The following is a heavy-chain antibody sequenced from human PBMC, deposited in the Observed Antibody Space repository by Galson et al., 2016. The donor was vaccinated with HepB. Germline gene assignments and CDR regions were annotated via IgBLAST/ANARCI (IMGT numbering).Heavy chain of an antibody. Sequence: PALVKPTQTLTLTCTFSGFSLTTTGVGVGWIRQPPGKALEWLAFIYWNDDKCYNPSLKNTLTITKDTSENQVVLTVTNMDPVDTATYYCAHPTTGTGGGFDYWGQGVLVTVSS. V-gene: IGHV2-5*01. CDR2: IYWNDDK. CDR3: AHPTTGTGGGFDY. D-gene: IGHD1-1*01. CDR1: GFSLTTTGVG. J-gene: IGHJ4*02.